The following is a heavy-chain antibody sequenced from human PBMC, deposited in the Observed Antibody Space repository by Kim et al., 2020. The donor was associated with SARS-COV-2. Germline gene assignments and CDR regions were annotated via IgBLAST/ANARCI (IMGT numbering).Heavy chain of an antibody. J-gene: IGHJ4*02. D-gene: IGHD3-9*01. Sequence: GGSLRLSCAASGFTFSSYWMHWVRQAPGKGLVWVSRINSDGSSTSYADSVKGRFTISRDNAKNTLYLQMNSLRAEDTAVYYCAREVGYDILTGYRPLDYWGQGTLVTVSS. CDR3: AREVGYDILTGYRPLDY. CDR1: GFTFSSYW. V-gene: IGHV3-74*01. CDR2: INSDGSST.